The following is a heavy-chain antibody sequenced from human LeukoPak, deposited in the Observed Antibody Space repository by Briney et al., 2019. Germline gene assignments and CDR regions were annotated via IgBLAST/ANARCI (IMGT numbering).Heavy chain of an antibody. J-gene: IGHJ5*02. CDR3: ASISLVRIAAAVDNWFDP. V-gene: IGHV4-34*01. Sequence: SETLSPTCAVYGWSFSGYYLSWIRQPPGKGLEWIGEINHSGSTNYNPSLKSRVTISVDTSKNQFSLKLSSVTAADTAVYYCASISLVRIAAAVDNWFDPWGQGTLVTVSS. D-gene: IGHD6-13*01. CDR2: INHSGST. CDR1: GWSFSGYY.